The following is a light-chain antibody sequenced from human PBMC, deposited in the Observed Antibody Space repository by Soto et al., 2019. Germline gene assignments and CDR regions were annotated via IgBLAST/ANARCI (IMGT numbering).Light chain of an antibody. CDR2: AAS. CDR3: QQYHTDWT. CDR1: ESIDNW. J-gene: IGKJ1*01. Sequence: IQMNISASTLSAKEGDTVTITCRASESIDNWLAWYQQKPGKAPKLLIFAASTLVRGVPSRFSGRGSGTEFTLTISSLQADDYATFYCQQYHTDWTFGQ. V-gene: IGKV1-5*01.